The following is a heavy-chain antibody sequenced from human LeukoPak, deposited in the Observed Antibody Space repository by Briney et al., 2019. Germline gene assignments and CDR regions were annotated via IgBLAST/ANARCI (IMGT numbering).Heavy chain of an antibody. V-gene: IGHV4-59*01. CDR2: IYYSGST. CDR1: CGSISSYY. J-gene: IGHJ3*02. Sequence: SETLSLTCTVSCGSISSYYWSWIRQPPGKGLEWIGYIYYSGSTNYNPSLKSRVTISVDTSMIQFSLELSSVTAADTAVYYCAKVRGSSGWYFFGAFDIWGQGTKVTVSS. CDR3: AKVRGSSGWYFFGAFDI. D-gene: IGHD6-19*01.